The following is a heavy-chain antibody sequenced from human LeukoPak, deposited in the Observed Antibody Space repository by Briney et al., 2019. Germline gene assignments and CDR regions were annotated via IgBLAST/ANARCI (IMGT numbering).Heavy chain of an antibody. CDR2: IYSGGST. D-gene: IGHD3-10*01. Sequence: PGGSLRLSCAASGFTVNSNYMSWVRQAPGKGLEWVSVIYSGGSTYYADFVKGRFTISRDNSKNTLYLQMNSLRAEDTAVYYCARDLPLMVRGVIITYYYGMDVWGQGTTVTVSS. J-gene: IGHJ6*02. CDR1: GFTVNSNY. CDR3: ARDLPLMVRGVIITYYYGMDV. V-gene: IGHV3-66*01.